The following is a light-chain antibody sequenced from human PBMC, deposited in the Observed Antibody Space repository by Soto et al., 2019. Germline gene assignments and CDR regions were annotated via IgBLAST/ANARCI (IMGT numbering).Light chain of an antibody. Sequence: EIVLTQSPGTLSLSPGERATLSCRASQSVSSSYLAWYQQKPGQAPRPLIYGASSRATGIPDRFSGSGSGTGFTLTIIRPEPEDFAVYYCQQYGSSPQTFGQGTKVEIK. CDR3: QQYGSSPQT. CDR2: GAS. V-gene: IGKV3-20*01. CDR1: QSVSSSY. J-gene: IGKJ1*01.